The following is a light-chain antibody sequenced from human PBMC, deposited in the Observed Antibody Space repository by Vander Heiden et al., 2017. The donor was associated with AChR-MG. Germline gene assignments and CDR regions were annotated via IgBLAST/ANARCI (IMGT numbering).Light chain of an antibody. Sequence: QSALPQPASVSGSPAQPVTISCTGTSSDIGHYNYVSWYQRHPGKAPKLIIYEVTNRPSGLSDRFSGSKSGNTASLTISRLQVEDEAEYYCSSYTSSSTLKVFGGGTKLTVL. CDR1: SSDIGHYNY. J-gene: IGLJ2*01. CDR3: SSYTSSSTLKV. CDR2: EVT. V-gene: IGLV2-14*01.